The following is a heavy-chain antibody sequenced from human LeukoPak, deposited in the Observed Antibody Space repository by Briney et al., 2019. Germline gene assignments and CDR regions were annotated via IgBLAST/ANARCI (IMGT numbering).Heavy chain of an antibody. V-gene: IGHV4-34*01. J-gene: IGHJ6*03. CDR2: INHSGST. D-gene: IGHD2-2*01. CDR1: GGSFSGYY. Sequence: PSETLSLTCAVSGGSFSGYYWSWIRQPPGKGLEWIGEINHSGSTNYHPSLKSRVTISVDRSKNQFSLKLRSVTAADTAVYYCARILSYGCSSTSCHVRNPPRWPRYYMDVWGKGTTVTVSS. CDR3: ARILSYGCSSTSCHVRNPPRWPRYYMDV.